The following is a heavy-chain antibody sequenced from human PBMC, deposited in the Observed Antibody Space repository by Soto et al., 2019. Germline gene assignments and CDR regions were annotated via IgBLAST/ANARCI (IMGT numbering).Heavy chain of an antibody. CDR3: ASEGGYLTNSVCYTNLYGMDV. J-gene: IGHJ6*02. Sequence: QVQLVQSGAEVKKPGSSVKVSCKASGGTFSSYAISWVRQAPGQGLEWMGGIIPIFGTANYAQKFQGRVTITADKSTSTAYMERSSLNSEDTAVYYCASEGGYLTNSVCYTNLYGMDVWVQRTTVTVS. D-gene: IGHD2-8*01. CDR1: GGTFSSYA. CDR2: IIPIFGTA. V-gene: IGHV1-69*06.